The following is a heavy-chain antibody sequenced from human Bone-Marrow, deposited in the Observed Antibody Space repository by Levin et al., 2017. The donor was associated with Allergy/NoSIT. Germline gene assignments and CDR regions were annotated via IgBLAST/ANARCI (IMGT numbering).Heavy chain of an antibody. CDR3: AKLRGSTLRGPSDY. V-gene: IGHV3-30*18. CDR2: ISYDGTEK. CDR1: GLTFSSYA. D-gene: IGHD3-10*01. Sequence: GESLKISCAASGLTFSSYAMHWVRQTPGKGLEWVAIISYDGTEKNYADSVKGRFTISRDKSNKTVYLQMNSLRVEDTAVYYCAKLRGSTLRGPSDYWGQGTLVTVSS. J-gene: IGHJ4*02.